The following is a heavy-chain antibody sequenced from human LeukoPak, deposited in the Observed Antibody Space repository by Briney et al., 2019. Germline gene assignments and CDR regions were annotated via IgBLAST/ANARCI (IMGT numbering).Heavy chain of an antibody. CDR3: ARGFTRITMIVVVIEGAFDI. D-gene: IGHD3-22*01. Sequence: KPSETLSLTCTVPGGSISSGSYYWSWIRQPAGKGLEWIGRIYTSGSTNYNPSLKSRVTISVDTSKNQFSLKLSSVTAADTAVYYCARGFTRITMIVVVIEGAFDIWGQGTMVTVSS. V-gene: IGHV4-61*02. CDR2: IYTSGST. CDR1: GGSISSGSYY. J-gene: IGHJ3*02.